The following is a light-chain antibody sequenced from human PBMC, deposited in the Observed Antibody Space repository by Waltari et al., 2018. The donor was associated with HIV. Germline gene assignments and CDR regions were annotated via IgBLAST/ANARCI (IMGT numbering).Light chain of an antibody. CDR2: EVN. J-gene: IGLJ2*01. Sequence: QSALTHPPSAYGSGGQSVTISCTGTSSDVGAYNYVSLSQQYPSMAPKLIIYEVNQRPSGVPDRFSGSKSGNTAALTVSGLQAEDEADFYCSSYAGSAVVFGGGTKLTVL. CDR3: SSYAGSAVV. CDR1: SSDVGAYNY. V-gene: IGLV2-8*01.